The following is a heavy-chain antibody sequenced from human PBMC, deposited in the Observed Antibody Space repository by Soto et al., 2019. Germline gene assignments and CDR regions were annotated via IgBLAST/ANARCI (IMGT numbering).Heavy chain of an antibody. D-gene: IGHD3-3*01. Sequence: SETLSLTCAVYGGSFSGYYWSWIRQPPGKGLEWIGEINHSGSTNYNPSLKSRVTISVDTSKNQFSLKLSSVTAADTAVYYCARGKGVIMAYYYYMDVWGKGTTVTVSS. J-gene: IGHJ6*03. CDR3: ARGKGVIMAYYYYMDV. CDR2: INHSGST. V-gene: IGHV4-34*01. CDR1: GGSFSGYY.